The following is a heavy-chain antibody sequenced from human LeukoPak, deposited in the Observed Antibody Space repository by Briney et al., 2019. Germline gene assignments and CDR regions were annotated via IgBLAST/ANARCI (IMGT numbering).Heavy chain of an antibody. J-gene: IGHJ6*02. CDR1: GFTFSNAW. CDR2: IKSKTDGGTT. CDR3: TVNYCSTTSCNSHNYYYAMDV. Sequence: GGSLRLSCAASGFTFSNAWMSWVRQTPGKGLEWVGRIKSKTDGGTTDYAAPVKGRFTISRDDSKTTLYLQMNSLKTEDTAVYYCTVNYCSTTSCNSHNYYYAMDVWGQGTTVTVSS. V-gene: IGHV3-15*01. D-gene: IGHD2-2*01.